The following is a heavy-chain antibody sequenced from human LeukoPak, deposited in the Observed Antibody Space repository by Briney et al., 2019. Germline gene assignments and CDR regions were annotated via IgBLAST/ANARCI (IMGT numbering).Heavy chain of an antibody. Sequence: PGGSLRLSCAASGFTFSSYGMHWVRQAPGKGLEWVAVISYDGSHKYYADSVKGRFSISRESSKNTLYLQMNSLRAEDSAVYYCARLSDTEGSSTCYRASDIWGQGTMVTVSS. D-gene: IGHD2-2*01. CDR3: ARLSDTEGSSTCYRASDI. J-gene: IGHJ3*02. CDR1: GFTFSSYG. V-gene: IGHV3-30*03. CDR2: ISYDGSHK.